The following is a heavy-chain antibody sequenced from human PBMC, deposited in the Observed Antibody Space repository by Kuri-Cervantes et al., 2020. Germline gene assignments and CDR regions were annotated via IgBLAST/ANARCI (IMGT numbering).Heavy chain of an antibody. CDR3: ARDRDGYKIFDY. V-gene: IGHV3-11*04. D-gene: IGHD5-24*01. CDR2: ISSSGSTI. J-gene: IGHJ4*02. Sequence: GESLKISCEVFGLPFDIAWMSWIRQAPGKGLEWVSYISSSGSTIYYADSVKGRFTISRDNAKNSLYMQMNSLRAEDTAVYYCARDRDGYKIFDYWGQGTLVTVSS. CDR1: GLPFDIAW.